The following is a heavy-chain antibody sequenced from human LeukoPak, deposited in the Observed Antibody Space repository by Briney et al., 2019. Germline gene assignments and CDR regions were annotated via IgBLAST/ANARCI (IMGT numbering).Heavy chain of an antibody. CDR3: ARAPSDYSNYVGYFDY. Sequence: GGSLRLSCAASGFTFSSYSMNRVRQAPGKGLEWVSSISSSSSYIYYADSVKGRFTISRDNAKNSLYLQMNSLRAEDTAVYYCARAPSDYSNYVGYFDYWGQGTLVTVSS. D-gene: IGHD4-11*01. CDR1: GFTFSSYS. V-gene: IGHV3-21*01. J-gene: IGHJ4*02. CDR2: ISSSSSYI.